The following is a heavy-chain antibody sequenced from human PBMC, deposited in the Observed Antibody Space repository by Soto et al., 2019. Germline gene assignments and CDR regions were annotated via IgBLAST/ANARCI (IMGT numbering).Heavy chain of an antibody. CDR3: VRVNGYYYYGMDV. Sequence: PGGSLRLSCAVSGFTFSDYYMSWIRQAPGKGLEWVSDISSSGSIIYYADSVKGRFTISRDNAKNSLYLQMNSLRAEDTAVYYCVRVNGYYYYGMDVWGQGTTVTVSS. CDR2: ISSSGSII. CDR1: GFTFSDYY. D-gene: IGHD3-22*01. V-gene: IGHV3-11*01. J-gene: IGHJ6*02.